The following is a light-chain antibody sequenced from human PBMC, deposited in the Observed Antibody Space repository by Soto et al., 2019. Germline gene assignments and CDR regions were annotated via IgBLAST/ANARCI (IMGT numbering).Light chain of an antibody. J-gene: IGLJ3*02. CDR3: CSDAVIYIWL. Sequence: QSVLTQPRSVSESPGLSVTISCTGDRGDVGGYNFVSWYQQHPGKAPKRLIYGVTKRPSGVTDSFSGSKSGNTASLTISGLQAEDEADYYCCSDAVIYIWLFGGGTKLTVL. V-gene: IGLV2-11*01. CDR1: RGDVGGYNF. CDR2: GVT.